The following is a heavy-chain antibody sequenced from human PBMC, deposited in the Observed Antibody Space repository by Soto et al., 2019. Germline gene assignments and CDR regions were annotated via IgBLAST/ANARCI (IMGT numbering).Heavy chain of an antibody. V-gene: IGHV1-69*06. D-gene: IGHD5-12*01. CDR3: ARDPGRGYDSYYYFYGMDV. Sequence: SVKVSCKASGGTFSSYAISWVRQAPGQGLEWMGGIIPIFGTANYAQKFQGRVTITADKSTSTAYMELRSLRSDDTAVYYCARDPGRGYDSYYYFYGMDVWGQGTTVTVS. CDR2: IIPIFGTA. J-gene: IGHJ6*02. CDR1: GGTFSSYA.